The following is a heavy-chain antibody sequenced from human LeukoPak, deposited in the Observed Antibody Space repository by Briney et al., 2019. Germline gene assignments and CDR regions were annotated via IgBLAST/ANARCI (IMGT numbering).Heavy chain of an antibody. CDR2: IYYSGST. J-gene: IGHJ4*02. D-gene: IGHD5-24*01. CDR1: GGSISSSSYY. V-gene: IGHV4-39*07. CDR3: ARVLRGETMATGQFDY. Sequence: SETLSLTCTVSGGSISSSSYYWGWIRQPPGKGLEWIGSIYYSGSTYYNPSLKSRVTISVDTSKNQFSLKLSSVTAADTAVYYCARVLRGETMATGQFDYWGQGTLVTVSS.